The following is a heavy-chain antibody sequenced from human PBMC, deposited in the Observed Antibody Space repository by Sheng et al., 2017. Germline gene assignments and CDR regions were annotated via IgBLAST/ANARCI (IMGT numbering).Heavy chain of an antibody. D-gene: IGHD3-9*01. J-gene: IGHJ3*02. Sequence: QVQLQQWGAGLLKPSETLSLTCAVYGGSFSGYYWSWIRQPPGKGLEWIGEINHSGSTNYNPSLKSRVTISVDTSKNQFSLKLSSVTAADTAVYYCARSYYDILTGPVYDAFDIWGQGDNGHRLF. V-gene: IGHV4-34*01. CDR3: ARSYYDILTGPVYDAFDI. CDR1: GGSFSGYY. CDR2: INHSGST.